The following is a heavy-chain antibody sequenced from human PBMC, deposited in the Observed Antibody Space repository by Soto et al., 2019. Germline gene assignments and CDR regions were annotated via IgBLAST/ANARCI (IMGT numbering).Heavy chain of an antibody. J-gene: IGHJ6*02. CDR1: GFTVSSNY. Sequence: EVQLVESGGGLVQPGGSLRLSCAASGFTVSSNYMSWVRQAPGKGLEWVSVIYSGGSTYYADSVKGRFTISRHNSKNTLYLQMNSLRAEDTAVYYCARGAVGAAAMRRRYGMDVWGQGTTVTVSS. CDR2: IYSGGST. D-gene: IGHD2-2*01. CDR3: ARGAVGAAAMRRRYGMDV. V-gene: IGHV3-53*04.